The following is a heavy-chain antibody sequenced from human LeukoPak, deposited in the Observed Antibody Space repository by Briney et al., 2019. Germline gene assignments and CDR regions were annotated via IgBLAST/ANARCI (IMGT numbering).Heavy chain of an antibody. CDR1: GFTFSSYA. J-gene: IGHJ4*02. V-gene: IGHV3-30*04. CDR2: ISYDGSNK. D-gene: IGHD1-1*01. Sequence: GGSLRLSCAASGFTFSSYAMHWVRQAPGKGLEWVAVISYDGSNKYYADSVKGRFTISRDNSKNTLYLQMNSLRAEDTAVYYCARGQNVPAWGQGTLVTVSS. CDR3: ARGQNVPA.